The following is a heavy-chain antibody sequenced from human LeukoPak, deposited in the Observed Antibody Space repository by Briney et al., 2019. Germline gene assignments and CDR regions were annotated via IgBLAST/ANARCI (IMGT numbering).Heavy chain of an antibody. Sequence: ASVKVSCKASGYTFTSYGISWVRQAPGQGLKWMGWISAYNGNTNYAQKLQGRVTMTTDTSTSTAYMELRSLRSDDTAVYYCARVREVGATTSFDYWGQGTLVTVSS. V-gene: IGHV1-18*01. D-gene: IGHD1-26*01. CDR1: GYTFTSYG. CDR3: ARVREVGATTSFDY. CDR2: ISAYNGNT. J-gene: IGHJ4*02.